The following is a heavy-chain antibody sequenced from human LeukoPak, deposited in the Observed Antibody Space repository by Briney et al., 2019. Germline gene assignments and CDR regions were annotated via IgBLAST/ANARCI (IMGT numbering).Heavy chain of an antibody. CDR2: IKPDESEK. CDR1: GFTFSNYW. D-gene: IGHD1-1*01. CDR3: AKDTPNFYYSDY. Sequence: GGSLRLSCAASGFTFSNYWMTWVRQAPGKGLEWVANIKPDESEKYYVGSVKGRFTISRDNAKNSLYLQMNSLRAEDTAVYYCAKDTPNFYYSDYWGQGTLVTVSS. V-gene: IGHV3-7*03. J-gene: IGHJ4*02.